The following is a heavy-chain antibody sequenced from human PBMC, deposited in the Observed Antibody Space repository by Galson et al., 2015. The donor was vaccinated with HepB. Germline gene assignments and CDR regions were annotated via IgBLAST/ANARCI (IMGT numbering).Heavy chain of an antibody. CDR3: ATAHQYCSSTSCYGYFQH. V-gene: IGHV1-24*01. D-gene: IGHD2-2*01. J-gene: IGHJ1*01. CDR2: FDPEDGET. Sequence: SVKVSCKVSGYTLTELSMHWVRQAPGKGLEWMGGFDPEDGETIYAQKFQGRVTMTEDTSTDTAYMELSSLRSEDTAVYYCATAHQYCSSTSCYGYFQHWGQGTLVTVSS. CDR1: GYTLTELS.